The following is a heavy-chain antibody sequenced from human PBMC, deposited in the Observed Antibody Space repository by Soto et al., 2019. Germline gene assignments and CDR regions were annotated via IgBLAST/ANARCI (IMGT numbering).Heavy chain of an antibody. CDR3: TTDLSSSSVRYDY. CDR1: GFTFNNAW. CDR2: IKSKTDGETT. D-gene: IGHD3-10*01. V-gene: IGHV3-15*01. Sequence: PGGSLRLSCAASGFTFNNAWMNWVRQAPGRGLEWVGRIKSKTDGETTDYAAPVKGRFTISRNDSKNTLFLQMNSLKTQDTAVYYCTTDLSSSSVRYDYWGQGTLVTVSS. J-gene: IGHJ4*02.